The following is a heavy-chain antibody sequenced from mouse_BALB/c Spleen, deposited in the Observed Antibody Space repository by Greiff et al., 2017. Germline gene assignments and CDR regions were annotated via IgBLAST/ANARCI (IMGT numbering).Heavy chain of an antibody. V-gene: IGHV1-63*02. CDR2: IYPGGGYT. Sequence: VQLQQSGAELVRPGTSVKISCTASGYTFTNYWLGWVKQRPGHGLEWIGDIYPGGGYTNYNEKFKGKATLTADTSSSTAYMQLSSLTSEDSAVYFCARDRYLFAYWGQGTLVTVSA. J-gene: IGHJ3*01. D-gene: IGHD2-14*01. CDR3: ARDRYLFAY. CDR1: GYTFTNYW.